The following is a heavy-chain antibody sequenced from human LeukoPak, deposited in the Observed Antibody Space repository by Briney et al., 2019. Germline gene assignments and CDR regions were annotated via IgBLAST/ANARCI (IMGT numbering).Heavy chain of an antibody. CDR3: ARGRRAMDV. J-gene: IGHJ6*03. V-gene: IGHV4-59*12. CDR2: IYYSGGT. CDR1: GGSISSYY. Sequence: SETLSLTCTVSGGSISSYYWSWIRQPPGKGLEWIGYIYYSGGTNYNPSLKSRVTTSVDTSKNQFSLKLSSVTAADTAVYYCARGRRAMDVWGKGTTVTVSS.